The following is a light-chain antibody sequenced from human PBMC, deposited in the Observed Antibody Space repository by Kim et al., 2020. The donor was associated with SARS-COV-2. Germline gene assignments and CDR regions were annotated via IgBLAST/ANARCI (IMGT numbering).Light chain of an antibody. V-gene: IGLV3-1*01. J-gene: IGLJ2*01. Sequence: SYELTQPPSVSVSPGQTASITCSGDKLGDKYTCWYQKKPGQSPVLVMFQDTKRPSGIPERFSDSSSGNTATLTITGTQAVDEADYYCQAWDSNIVVFGGGTQLTVL. CDR2: QDT. CDR3: QAWDSNIVV. CDR1: KLGDKY.